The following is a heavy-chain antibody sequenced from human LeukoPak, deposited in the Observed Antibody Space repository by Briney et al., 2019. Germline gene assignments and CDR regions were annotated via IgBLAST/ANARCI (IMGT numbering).Heavy chain of an antibody. CDR1: GFTFSSYG. Sequence: PGGSLRLSCAASGFTFSSYGMHWVRQAPGKGLEWVAVISYDGSNKYYADSVKGRFTISRDNSKNTLYLQMNSLRAEDTAVYYCAKDPLGGILTGYYYFDYWAREPWSPSPQ. CDR3: AKDPLGGILTGYYYFDY. CDR2: ISYDGSNK. J-gene: IGHJ4*02. D-gene: IGHD3-9*01. V-gene: IGHV3-30*18.